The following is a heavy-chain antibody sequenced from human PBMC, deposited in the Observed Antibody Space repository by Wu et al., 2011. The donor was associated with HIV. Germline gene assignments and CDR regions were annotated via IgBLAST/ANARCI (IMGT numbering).Heavy chain of an antibody. V-gene: IGHV1-2*02. CDR3: ARGGSVEGYCSSTKCYYGMDV. D-gene: IGHD2-2*01. Sequence: QVQLVQSGAEVKKPGASVKVSCKASGYTFTDYYMHWVRLAPGQGLEWMGWINPNSGDTNYAQKFQGRVTMTRDTSIRTAYMELSRLRSEDTAVYYCARGGSVEGYCSSTKCYYGMDVWGQGTTVTVSS. J-gene: IGHJ6*02. CDR2: INPNSGDT. CDR1: GYTFTDYY.